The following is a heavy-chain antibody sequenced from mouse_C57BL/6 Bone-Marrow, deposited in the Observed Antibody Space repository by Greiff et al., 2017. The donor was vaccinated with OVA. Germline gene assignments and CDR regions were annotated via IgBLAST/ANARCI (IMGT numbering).Heavy chain of an antibody. Sequence: EVQLQQSGPELVKPGASVKISCKASGYSFTGYYMNWVKQSPEKSLEWIGEINPSTGGTTYNQKFKAKATLTVDKSSSTAYMQLKSLTSEDSAVYYCAKDYDGDYYAMDYWGQGTSVTVSS. CDR1: GYSFTGYY. J-gene: IGHJ4*01. CDR2: INPSTGGT. CDR3: AKDYDGDYYAMDY. V-gene: IGHV1-42*01. D-gene: IGHD2-4*01.